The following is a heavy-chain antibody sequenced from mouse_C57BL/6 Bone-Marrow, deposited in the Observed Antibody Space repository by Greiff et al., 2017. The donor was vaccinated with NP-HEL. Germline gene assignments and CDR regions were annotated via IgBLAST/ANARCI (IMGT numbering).Heavy chain of an antibody. CDR3: TDGYYGEYYFDY. V-gene: IGHV14-4*01. D-gene: IGHD2-3*01. Sequence: EVMLVESGAELVRPGASVKLSCTASGFNIKDDYMHWVKQRPEQGLEWIGWIDPENGDTEYASKFQGKATITADTSSNTAYLQLSSLTSEDTAVYYCTDGYYGEYYFDYWGQGTTLTVSS. J-gene: IGHJ2*01. CDR2: IDPENGDT. CDR1: GFNIKDDY.